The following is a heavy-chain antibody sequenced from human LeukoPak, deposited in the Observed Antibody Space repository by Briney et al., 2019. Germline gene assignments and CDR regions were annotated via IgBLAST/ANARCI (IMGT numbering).Heavy chain of an antibody. CDR3: AREPGGTVSLHFDY. J-gene: IGHJ4*02. V-gene: IGHV4-4*07. CDR2: ISTSGNT. D-gene: IGHD4-17*01. Sequence: PSETLSLTCTVSGDSISNYYWSWTRQPAGKGREWIGRISTSGNTNYNSSLKSRVIVSVDMSKNQFSLKLSSVTAADTAVYYCAREPGGTVSLHFDYCGQGTLVTVSS. CDR1: GDSISNYY.